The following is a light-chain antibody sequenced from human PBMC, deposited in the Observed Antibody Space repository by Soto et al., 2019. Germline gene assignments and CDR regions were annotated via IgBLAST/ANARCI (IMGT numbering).Light chain of an antibody. J-gene: IGLJ1*01. CDR1: SSDVGSYNL. Sequence: QSALTQPASVSGSPGQSITISCTGTSSDVGSYNLVSWYQQHPDKAPKLMIYEVSKRPSGVSNRFSGSKSGNTASLTISGLQAEDEAAYYCCSYAGSSTHYVFGTGTKLTVL. CDR3: CSYAGSSTHYV. V-gene: IGLV2-23*02. CDR2: EVS.